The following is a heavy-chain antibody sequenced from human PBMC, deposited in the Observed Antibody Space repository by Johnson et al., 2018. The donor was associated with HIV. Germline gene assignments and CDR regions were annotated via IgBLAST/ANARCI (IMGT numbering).Heavy chain of an antibody. V-gene: IGHV3-23*04. CDR3: AKDHPLVAERTCAFDI. J-gene: IGHJ3*02. CDR2: ISTNGGST. Sequence: VQLVESGGGLVQPGGSLRLSCAASGFTVTSYAMSWVRQPPGKGLEWVSGISTNGGSTYYAKSVKGRFTISRDNSKNTLYLKMNSLRAEDTAVYYCAKDHPLVAERTCAFDIWGQGTMVTVSS. D-gene: IGHD2-21*01. CDR1: GFTVTSYA.